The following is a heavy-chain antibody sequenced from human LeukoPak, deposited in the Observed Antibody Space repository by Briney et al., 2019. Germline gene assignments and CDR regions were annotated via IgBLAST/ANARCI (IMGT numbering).Heavy chain of an antibody. J-gene: IGHJ4*02. Sequence: ASVKVSCKASGYTFTGYYIHWVRQAPGQGLEWMGRINPNSGGTNYAQSFQGRVTMTRDTSISTAYMELSRLRSDDTAVYYCARTYLPYYFDYWGQGTLVTVSS. CDR1: GYTFTGYY. V-gene: IGHV1-2*06. CDR3: ARTYLPYYFDY. CDR2: INPNSGGT. D-gene: IGHD2-2*02.